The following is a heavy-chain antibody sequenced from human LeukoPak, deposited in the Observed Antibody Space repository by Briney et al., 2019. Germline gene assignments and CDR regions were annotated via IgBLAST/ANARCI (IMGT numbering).Heavy chain of an antibody. Sequence: GGSLRLSCAASGFTFSSYGMHWVRQAPGKGLEWVAFIRYDGSNKYYADSVKGRFTISRDNSKNTLYLKMNSLRAEDTAVYYCAKGSYCSSTSCYVAYYYYYMDVWGKGTTVTVSS. V-gene: IGHV3-30*02. CDR3: AKGSYCSSTSCYVAYYYYYMDV. D-gene: IGHD2-2*01. CDR2: IRYDGSNK. J-gene: IGHJ6*03. CDR1: GFTFSSYG.